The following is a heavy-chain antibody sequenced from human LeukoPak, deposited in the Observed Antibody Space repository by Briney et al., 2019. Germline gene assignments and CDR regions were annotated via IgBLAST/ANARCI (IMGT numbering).Heavy chain of an antibody. V-gene: IGHV3-21*01. Sequence: GGSLRLSCAASGFTFSSYSMNWVRQAPGKGLEWVSSISSSSSYIYYADSVKGRFTISRDNAKNSLYLQMNSLRAEDTAVYYCASQIVVVISDAFDIWGQGTMVTVSS. CDR1: GFTFSSYS. D-gene: IGHD3-22*01. CDR3: ASQIVVVISDAFDI. J-gene: IGHJ3*02. CDR2: ISSSSSYI.